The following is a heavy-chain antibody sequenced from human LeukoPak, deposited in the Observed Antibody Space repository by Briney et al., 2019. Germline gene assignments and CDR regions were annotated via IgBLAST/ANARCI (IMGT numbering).Heavy chain of an antibody. CDR3: ARLAVAGEFDY. CDR1: GYTFTSYA. CDR2: INAGNGNT. D-gene: IGHD6-19*01. J-gene: IGHJ4*02. Sequence: ASVKVSCKASGYTFTSYAMHWVRQAPGQGLEWMGWINAGNGNTKYSQKLQGRVTITRDTSASTAYMELSSLRSEDTAVYYCARLAVAGEFDYWGQGTLVTVSS. V-gene: IGHV1-3*01.